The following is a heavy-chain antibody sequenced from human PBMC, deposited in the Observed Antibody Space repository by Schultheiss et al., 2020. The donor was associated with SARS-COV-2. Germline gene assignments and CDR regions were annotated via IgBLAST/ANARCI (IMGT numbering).Heavy chain of an antibody. D-gene: IGHD3-10*01. CDR1: GGSISSYY. V-gene: IGHV4-4*07. CDR2: IYTSGST. CDR3: ARKDYYGSGNYYYYYGMDV. J-gene: IGHJ6*02. Sequence: SQTLSLTCTVSGGSISSYYWSWIRQPAGKGLEWIGRIYTSGSTNYNPSLKSRVTISVDTSKNQFSLKLSSVTAADTAVYYCARKDYYGSGNYYYYYGMDVWGQGTTVTVSS.